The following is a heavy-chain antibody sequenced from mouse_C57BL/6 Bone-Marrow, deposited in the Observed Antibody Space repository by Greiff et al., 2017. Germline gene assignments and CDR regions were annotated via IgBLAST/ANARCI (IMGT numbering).Heavy chain of an antibody. D-gene: IGHD1-1*01. CDR3: TTPYYYGRDWYFDV. V-gene: IGHV14-4*01. CDR1: GFNIKDDY. J-gene: IGHJ1*03. Sequence: EVQLQQSGAELVRPGASVKLSCTASGFNIKDDYMHWVKQRPEQGLEWIGWIDPENGDTEYASKFQGKATITAATSSNSAYLQLSSLTSEDTAVYYCTTPYYYGRDWYFDVWGTGTTVTVSS. CDR2: IDPENGDT.